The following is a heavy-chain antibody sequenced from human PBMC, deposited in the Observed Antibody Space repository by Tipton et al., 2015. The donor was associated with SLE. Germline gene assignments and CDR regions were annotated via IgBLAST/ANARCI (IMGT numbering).Heavy chain of an antibody. CDR2: VTQSGAT. Sequence: TLSLTCTVSGGSVSTSRYYWGWIRQPPGKGLEWIGEVTQSGATNYNPSLKSRVTISVDTSQTQFSLKLTSVTAADTAVYYCARRDNFWGSYRRDHPYFDLWGQGALVTVSS. V-gene: IGHV4-39*07. D-gene: IGHD3-16*02. CDR3: ARRDNFWGSYRRDHPYFDL. CDR1: GGSVSTSRYY. J-gene: IGHJ4*02.